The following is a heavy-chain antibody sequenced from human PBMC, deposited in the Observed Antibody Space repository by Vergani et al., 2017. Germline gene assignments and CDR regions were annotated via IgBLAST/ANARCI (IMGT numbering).Heavy chain of an antibody. CDR3: VRLYGSDSSGSKYFDY. J-gene: IGHJ4*02. D-gene: IGHD3-22*01. CDR1: GYSFTNYW. V-gene: IGHV5-51*01. CDR2: IHPADSDT. Sequence: EVQLVQSGAEVKKPGESLKISCPISGYSFTNYWIGWVRQMPGKGLEWMGIIHPADSDTRYSPSFQGQVTISVDKSISTAYLQRSSLRASDSAMYYCVRLYGSDSSGSKYFDYWGQGTLVTVSS.